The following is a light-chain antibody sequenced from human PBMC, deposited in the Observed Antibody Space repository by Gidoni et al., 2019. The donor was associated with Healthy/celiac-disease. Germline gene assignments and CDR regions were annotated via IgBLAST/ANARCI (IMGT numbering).Light chain of an antibody. CDR3: SSYTSSSTFV. V-gene: IGLV2-18*02. CDR2: EVR. CDR1: SSDVGSYNR. J-gene: IGLJ1*01. Sequence: QSALTQPPSVSGSPGQSVTISCTGTSSDVGSYNRVSWYQQPPGTAPKLMIYEVRNRPSGVPDRFSGSKSGNTASLTISVLQAEDEADYYCSSYTSSSTFVFGTGTKVTVL.